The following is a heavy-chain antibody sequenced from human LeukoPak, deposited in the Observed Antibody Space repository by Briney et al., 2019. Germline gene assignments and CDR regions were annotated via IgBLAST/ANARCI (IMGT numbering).Heavy chain of an antibody. V-gene: IGHV3-33*01. CDR2: IWYDGSNK. CDR3: ARDPYYYDSSGYYNH. D-gene: IGHD3-22*01. CDR1: GFTFSSNG. J-gene: IGHJ5*02. Sequence: RRSLRLSCAASGFTFSSNGMHWVRQAPGKGLEWVAVIWYDGSNKYYADSVKGRFTISRDNSKNTLYLQMNSLRAEDTAVYYCARDPYYYDSSGYYNHWGQGTLVTVSS.